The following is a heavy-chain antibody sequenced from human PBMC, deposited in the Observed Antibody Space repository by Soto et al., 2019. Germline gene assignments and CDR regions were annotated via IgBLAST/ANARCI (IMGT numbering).Heavy chain of an antibody. V-gene: IGHV3-30*18. Sequence: LRLSFEVSGFTLTSHGVHWVRQTPGKGLEWVAAISYDEIDKKYASSVQGRFTVSRDNVKNTLSLQMNSLRPEDTAVYYCAKDSGYQLPDNYFYYGLDVWGQGSTVTV. D-gene: IGHD2-2*01. J-gene: IGHJ6*02. CDR3: AKDSGYQLPDNYFYYGLDV. CDR2: ISYDEIDK. CDR1: GFTLTSHG.